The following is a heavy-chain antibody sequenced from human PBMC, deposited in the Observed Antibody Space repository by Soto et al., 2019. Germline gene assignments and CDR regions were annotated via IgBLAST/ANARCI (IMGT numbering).Heavy chain of an antibody. CDR3: AHSRNLITEDAQVGDFDY. D-gene: IGHD3-10*01. V-gene: IGHV2-5*02. Sequence: QITLKESGPTLVKPTQTLTLTCNFSGFSLTTDGVGVGWVRQPPGWALEWLSLIYWDDDERYSPSLKTRLTITKDPSKNQVDLIMTNMDPVDTATYYCAHSRNLITEDAQVGDFDYWGQGILLTVSS. CDR2: IYWDDDE. J-gene: IGHJ4*02. CDR1: GFSLTTDGVG.